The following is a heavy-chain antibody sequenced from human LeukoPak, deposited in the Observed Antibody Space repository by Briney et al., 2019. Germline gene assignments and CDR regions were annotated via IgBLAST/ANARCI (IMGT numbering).Heavy chain of an antibody. V-gene: IGHV4-59*01. J-gene: IGHJ4*02. CDR2: IYYSGST. CDR1: GGSISSYY. Sequence: SETLSLTCTVSGGSISSYYWSWIRQPPGKGLEWIGYIYYSGSTNYNPSLKSRVTISVDTSKNQFSLKLSSVTAADTAVYYCARARAGHFDYWGQGTLVTVSS. D-gene: IGHD6-13*01. CDR3: ARARAGHFDY.